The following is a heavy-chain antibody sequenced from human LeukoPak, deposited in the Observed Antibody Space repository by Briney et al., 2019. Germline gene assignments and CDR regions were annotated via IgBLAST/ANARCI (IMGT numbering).Heavy chain of an antibody. D-gene: IGHD3-22*01. CDR2: INHSGST. Sequence: SETLSLTCAVYGGSFSGYYWSWIRQPPGKGLEWIGEINHSGSTNYIPSLKSRVTISVDTSKNQFSLKLSSVTAADTAVYYCAREGRSGYYDSSGYYAATTVIPFDIWGQGTMVTVSS. CDR1: GGSFSGYY. V-gene: IGHV4-34*01. J-gene: IGHJ3*02. CDR3: AREGRSGYYDSSGYYAATTVIPFDI.